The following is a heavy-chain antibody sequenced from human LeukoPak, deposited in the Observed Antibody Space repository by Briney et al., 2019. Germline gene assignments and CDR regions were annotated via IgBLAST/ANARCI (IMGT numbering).Heavy chain of an antibody. Sequence: GASVKVSCKASGGTFSSYAISWVRQAPGQGLEWMGGIIPIFGTANYAQKFQGRVTITTDESTSTAYMELSSLRSEDTAVYYCSAAGWTDGWFDPWGQGTLVTVSS. V-gene: IGHV1-69*05. J-gene: IGHJ5*02. CDR2: IIPIFGTA. CDR3: SAAGWTDGWFDP. D-gene: IGHD6-13*01. CDR1: GGTFSSYA.